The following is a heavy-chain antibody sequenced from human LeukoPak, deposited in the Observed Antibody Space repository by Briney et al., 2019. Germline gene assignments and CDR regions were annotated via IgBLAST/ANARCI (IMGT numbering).Heavy chain of an antibody. D-gene: IGHD3-3*01. CDR3: ARESSRFGVVTYRDLDY. V-gene: IGHV3-53*01. CDR2: IYSGGST. Sequence: GRSLRLSCAASGFTLRSYDTGWVRQAPGKGLEWVSVIYSGGSTYYADSVKGRFTISRDNSKNTLYLQMNSLRAEDTAVYYCARESSRFGVVTYRDLDYWGQGTLVTVSS. CDR1: GFTLRSYD. J-gene: IGHJ4*02.